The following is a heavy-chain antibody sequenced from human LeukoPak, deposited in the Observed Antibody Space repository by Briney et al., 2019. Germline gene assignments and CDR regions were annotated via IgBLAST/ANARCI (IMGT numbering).Heavy chain of an antibody. J-gene: IGHJ5*02. CDR3: AKDGSGYCSSTSCYGRFDP. D-gene: IGHD2-2*03. V-gene: IGHV3-30*02. CDR2: IRYDGSNK. CDR1: GFTLSSYG. Sequence: GGSLRLSCAASGFTLSSYGMHWVRQAPGKGLEWVAFIRYDGSNKYYADSVKGRFTISRDNSKNTLYLQMSSLRAEDTAVYYCAKDGSGYCSSTSCYGRFDPWGQGTLVTVSS.